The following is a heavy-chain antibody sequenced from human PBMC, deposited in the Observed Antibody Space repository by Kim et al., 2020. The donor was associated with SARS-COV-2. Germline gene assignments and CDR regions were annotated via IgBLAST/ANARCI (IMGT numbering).Heavy chain of an antibody. Sequence: ASVKVSCKASGYTFTSYYMHWVRPAPGQGLEWMGIINPSGGSTSYAQKFQGRVTMTRDTSTSTVYMELSSLRSEDTAVYYCARDFLGVPATGDAFDIWGQGTIVTVSS. J-gene: IGHJ3*02. D-gene: IGHD2-2*01. V-gene: IGHV1-46*01. CDR1: GYTFTSYY. CDR2: INPSGGST. CDR3: ARDFLGVPATGDAFDI.